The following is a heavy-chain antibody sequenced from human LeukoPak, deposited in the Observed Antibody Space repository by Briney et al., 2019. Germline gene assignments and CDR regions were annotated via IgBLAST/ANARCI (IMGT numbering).Heavy chain of an antibody. CDR2: IYYTGST. V-gene: IGHV4-59*01. CDR3: AKDSGPHGIDV. J-gene: IGHJ6*02. CDR1: GGSISSYY. Sequence: SETLSLTCTVSGGSISSYYWSWVRQPPGKGLEWMGYIYYTGSTNYNPSLKSRLTISLETSKNQFSLNLSSVTAADTAVYYCAKDSGPHGIDVWGHGTTVTVSS. D-gene: IGHD2-15*01.